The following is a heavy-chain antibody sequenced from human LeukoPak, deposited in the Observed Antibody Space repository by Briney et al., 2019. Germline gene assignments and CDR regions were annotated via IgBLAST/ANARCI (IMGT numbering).Heavy chain of an antibody. CDR1: GFTFSSYD. V-gene: IGHV3-13*04. CDR2: FGTGGDT. Sequence: QTGGSLRLSCVASGFTFSSYDMHWVRQAAGRGLEWVSAFGTGGDTYYPGSVKGRFTISREDAKNSLYPQMNSLRAGDTAVYYCARGGWSHNNRYFDLWGRGTLVTVSS. CDR3: ARGGWSHNNRYFDL. J-gene: IGHJ2*01. D-gene: IGHD6-19*01.